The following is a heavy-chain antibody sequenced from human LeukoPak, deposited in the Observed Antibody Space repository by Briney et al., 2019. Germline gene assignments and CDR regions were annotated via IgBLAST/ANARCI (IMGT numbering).Heavy chain of an antibody. Sequence: GASVKVSCKASGYTFTSYYMHWVRQAPGQGLEWMGWINPNSGGTNYAQKFQGRVTMTRDTSISTAYMELSRLRSDDTAVYYCARDRIVVVPAALYYYYRIYVWGQGTTVTVSS. V-gene: IGHV1-2*02. CDR3: ARDRIVVVPAALYYYYRIYV. D-gene: IGHD2-2*01. J-gene: IGHJ6*02. CDR2: INPNSGGT. CDR1: GYTFTSYY.